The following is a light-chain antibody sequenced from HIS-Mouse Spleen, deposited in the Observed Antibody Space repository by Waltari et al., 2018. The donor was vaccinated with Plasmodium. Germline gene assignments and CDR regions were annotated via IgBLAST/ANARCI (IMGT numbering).Light chain of an antibody. CDR2: RES. Sequence: SYELTQPLSVSVALGQTARITCGGTNVGRNNVHWYRQKPGQAPGLVIYRESNRPSGIPERFSGSNSGNTATLTISRAQAGDEADYYCQVWDSSTVFGGGTKLTVL. V-gene: IGLV3-9*01. CDR1: NVGRNN. J-gene: IGLJ3*02. CDR3: QVWDSSTV.